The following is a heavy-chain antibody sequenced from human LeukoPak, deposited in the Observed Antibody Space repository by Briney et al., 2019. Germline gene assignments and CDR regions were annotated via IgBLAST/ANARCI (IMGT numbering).Heavy chain of an antibody. CDR3: AREGYSSY. V-gene: IGHV1-2*02. D-gene: IGHD4-11*01. CDR2: VNPNSGGT. CDR1: GYSFTGYY. Sequence: ASVKVSCKASGYSFTGYYMHWVRQAPGQGLEWMGWVNPNSGGTTYAQKFQGRVTMTRDTSISTAYMELSRPRSDDTAVYYCAREGYSSYWGQGTLVTVSS. J-gene: IGHJ4*02.